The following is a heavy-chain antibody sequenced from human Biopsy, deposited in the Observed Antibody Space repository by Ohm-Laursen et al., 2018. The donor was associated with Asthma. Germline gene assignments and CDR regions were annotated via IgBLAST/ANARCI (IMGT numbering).Heavy chain of an antibody. CDR3: ARGRKDYYDSSGLAGGWFDR. V-gene: IGHV1-3*01. J-gene: IGHJ5*02. CDR2: INAGNGNT. Sequence: SVKVSCKASGYTFTNYAIHWVRQAPGQRPEWMGWINAGNGNTKYSQKFQGRVTITRDTSATTAYMELSSLRSEDTAVYFCARGRKDYYDSSGLAGGWFDRWGQGTLVTVSS. D-gene: IGHD3-22*01. CDR1: GYTFTNYA.